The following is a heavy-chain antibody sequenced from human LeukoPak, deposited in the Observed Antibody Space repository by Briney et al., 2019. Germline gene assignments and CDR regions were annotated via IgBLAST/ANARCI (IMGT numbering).Heavy chain of an antibody. J-gene: IGHJ6*02. CDR2: IIPSLGKT. CDR3: ARTPNWNNHYCSYYGIDV. D-gene: IGHD1/OR15-1a*01. CDR1: GDTFTSHS. V-gene: IGHV1-69*02. Sequence: ASVEVSCKASGDTFTSHSINWVRQAPRQGLEWVGRIIPSLGKTYYAQKFQGRVSITADTSTNTAYLELTSLTSEDTAMYYCARTPNWNNHYCSYYGIDVWGQGTTITVSS.